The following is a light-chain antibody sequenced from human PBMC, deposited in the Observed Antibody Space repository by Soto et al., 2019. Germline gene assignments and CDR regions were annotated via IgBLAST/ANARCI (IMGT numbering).Light chain of an antibody. CDR1: SSNIGSNT. Sequence: QSVLTQPPSASGTPGQRVTISCSGRSSNIGSNTVSWYQQLPGTAPKLLIYNNNQRPSGVPDRFSGSKSGTSASLAISGLQSEDEADYYCAAWDDSLNGRGVIGGGTKLTVL. V-gene: IGLV1-44*01. J-gene: IGLJ2*01. CDR3: AAWDDSLNGRGV. CDR2: NNN.